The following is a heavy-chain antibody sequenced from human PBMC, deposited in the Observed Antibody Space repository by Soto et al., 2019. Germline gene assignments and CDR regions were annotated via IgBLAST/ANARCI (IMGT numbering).Heavy chain of an antibody. V-gene: IGHV1-69*13. CDR1: GGTFSTFG. J-gene: IGHJ4*02. Sequence: SVKVSCKASGGTFSTFGISWVRQAPGQGLEWMGGIIPFFGAAKYSQKFEDRISITADESTNTVYMDLRSLTSEDTAIYYCARSAPMDAGDKYYYDFWGQGALVTVSS. D-gene: IGHD3-16*01. CDR2: IIPFFGAA. CDR3: ARSAPMDAGDKYYYDF.